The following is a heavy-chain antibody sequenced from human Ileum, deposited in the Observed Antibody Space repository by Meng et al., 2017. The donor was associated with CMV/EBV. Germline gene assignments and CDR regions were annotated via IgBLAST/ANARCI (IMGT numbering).Heavy chain of an antibody. D-gene: IGHD1-26*01. CDR2: MSPNTGNT. J-gene: IGHJ5*02. Sequence: QVQLVQSGAEVKKPGASVKVSCKASGYTFTSSDANWVRQATGQGLEWMGWMSPNTGNTGYAHKFKGRVTMTRNTSISTAYMELSSLRSEDTAVYYCARGWVLETWGQGTLVTVSS. V-gene: IGHV1-8*01. CDR3: ARGWVLET. CDR1: GYTFTSSD.